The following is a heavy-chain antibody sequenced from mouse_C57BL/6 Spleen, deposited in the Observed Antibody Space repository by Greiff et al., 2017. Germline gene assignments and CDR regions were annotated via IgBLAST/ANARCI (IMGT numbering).Heavy chain of an antibody. Sequence: QVQLKQSGPELVKPGASVKISCKASGYAFSSSWMNWVTQRTGKGLEWIGRIYPGDGDTTSNGHFKVKATLTADKTSSTAYMQLSSLTSEDSAVYVCASDSPWFAYWGQGTLVTVSA. V-gene: IGHV1-82*01. CDR2: IYPGDGDT. CDR3: ASDSPWFAY. J-gene: IGHJ3*01. CDR1: GYAFSSSW.